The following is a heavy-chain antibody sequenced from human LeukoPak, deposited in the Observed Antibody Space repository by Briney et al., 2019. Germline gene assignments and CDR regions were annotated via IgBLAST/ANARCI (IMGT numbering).Heavy chain of an antibody. D-gene: IGHD3-22*01. J-gene: IGHJ4*02. CDR2: ISGNGVGT. Sequence: GGSLRLSCAASGFTFSRNAMNWVRQAPGKGLEWVASISGNGVGTYYADSVKGRFNISRDNSKNTLYLQMNSLRTEDTAVYHCAKDANYFDSGSYLIPFDFWGQGTLVTVSS. CDR3: AKDANYFDSGSYLIPFDF. CDR1: GFTFSRNA. V-gene: IGHV3-23*01.